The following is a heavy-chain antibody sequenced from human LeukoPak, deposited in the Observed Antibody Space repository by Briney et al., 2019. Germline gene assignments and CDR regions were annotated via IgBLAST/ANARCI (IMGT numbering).Heavy chain of an antibody. Sequence: PSETLSLTCAVYGGSFSGYYWSWIRQPPGKGLEWIGEINHSGSTNYNPSLKSRVTISVDTSKNQFSLKLSSVTAADTAVYYCAKGGMFDGDGYNYIGYWGQGTLVTVSS. D-gene: IGHD5-24*01. CDR2: INHSGST. J-gene: IGHJ4*02. CDR3: AKGGMFDGDGYNYIGY. CDR1: GGSFSGYY. V-gene: IGHV4-34*01.